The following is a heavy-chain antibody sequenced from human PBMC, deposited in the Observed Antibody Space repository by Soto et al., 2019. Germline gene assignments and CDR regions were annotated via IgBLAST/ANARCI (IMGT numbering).Heavy chain of an antibody. CDR2: MNPNSGNT. Sequence: ASVKVSCKASGYTFTSYDINWVRQATGQGLEWMGWMNPNSGNTGYAQKFQGRVTMTRNTSISTAYMELSSLRSEDTAVYYCARKIIGGVHDAFDIWGQGTMVTVSS. D-gene: IGHD3-16*01. CDR3: ARKIIGGVHDAFDI. J-gene: IGHJ3*02. V-gene: IGHV1-8*01. CDR1: GYTFTSYD.